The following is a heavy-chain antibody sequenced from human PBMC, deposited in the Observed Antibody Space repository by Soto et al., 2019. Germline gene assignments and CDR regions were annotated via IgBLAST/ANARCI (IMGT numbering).Heavy chain of an antibody. V-gene: IGHV1-69*01. J-gene: IGHJ6*02. Sequence: QVQLVQSGAEVKKPGSSVKVSCKTSGVSFNNNGIGWVRQAPGHGLEWMGGVSPPFRTANYARKCQGRISITADSSTGTVNMELSSLTSDDTAKYYCAIVLYDGSGSYSPSGMDVWGQGTKVTVSS. D-gene: IGHD3-10*01. CDR2: VSPPFRTA. CDR1: GVSFNNNG. CDR3: AIVLYDGSGSYSPSGMDV.